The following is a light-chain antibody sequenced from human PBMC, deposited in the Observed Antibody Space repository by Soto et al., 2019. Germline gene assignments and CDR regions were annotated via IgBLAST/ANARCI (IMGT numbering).Light chain of an antibody. CDR1: SSDVGGYNY. CDR2: EVR. CDR3: ASYAGTRLFV. J-gene: IGLJ1*01. V-gene: IGLV2-14*01. Sequence: QSALTQPASVSGSPGQSITISCTGTSSDVGGYNYVSWYQQHPGKAPKRMIYEVRNRPSGVSNRFSGSKSGSTASLTVSGLQADDEADYYCASYAGTRLFVFGSGTKLTVL.